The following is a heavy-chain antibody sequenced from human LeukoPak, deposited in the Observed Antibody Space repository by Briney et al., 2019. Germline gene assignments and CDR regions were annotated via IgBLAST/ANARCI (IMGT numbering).Heavy chain of an antibody. D-gene: IGHD2-2*01. Sequence: SQTLSLTCTVSGGSISSGGYYWSWIRQHPGKGLEWIGYIYYSGSTYYNPALKSRVTISFDTSKNQFSLKLSSVTAADTAVYYCARGFVVVPAASNWFDHWGQGTLVTVSS. CDR3: ARGFVVVPAASNWFDH. V-gene: IGHV4-31*03. J-gene: IGHJ5*02. CDR1: GGSISSGGYY. CDR2: IYYSGST.